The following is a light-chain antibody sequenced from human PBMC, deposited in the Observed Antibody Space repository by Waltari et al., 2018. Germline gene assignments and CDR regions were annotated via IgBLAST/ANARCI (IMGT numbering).Light chain of an antibody. CDR3: QNYHIRKA. CDR1: LNIFGR. V-gene: IGKV1-5*03. CDR2: ETS. J-gene: IGKJ2*01. Sequence: DIQMTQSPPTLSASVGYRVTLPGRASLNIFGRLAWYQQKPGKTPQLLIYETSNLESGVPSRFSGSGSGTDFTLVIDSLQPDDFATYYCQNYHIRKAFGQGTNVEIK.